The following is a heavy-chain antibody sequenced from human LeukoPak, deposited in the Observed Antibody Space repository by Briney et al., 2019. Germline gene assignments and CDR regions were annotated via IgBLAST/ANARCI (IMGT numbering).Heavy chain of an antibody. Sequence: PSETLSLTCTVSGGSISSYYWSWVRQPAGKGLEWIGRIYTSGSTTYNPSLKSRVPMSVDTSKSQFSLKLSSVTAADTAVYYCARGPMVRGVISDYFDYGGQGTRVSVST. V-gene: IGHV4-4*07. CDR3: ARGPMVRGVISDYFDY. J-gene: IGHJ4*02. CDR2: IYTSGST. D-gene: IGHD3-10*01. CDR1: GGSISSYY.